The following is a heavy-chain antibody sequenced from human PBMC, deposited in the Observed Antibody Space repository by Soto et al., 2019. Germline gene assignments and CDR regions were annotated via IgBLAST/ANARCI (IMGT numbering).Heavy chain of an antibody. J-gene: IGHJ6*02. CDR2: IYYSGGT. D-gene: IGHD1-7*01. CDR3: ARASRGGNYRTYYYYYGMDV. V-gene: IGHV4-61*01. CDR1: GGSVSSGSYY. Sequence: PEETLSLTCTVSGGSVSSGSYYWSWIRQPPGKGLEWIGYIYYSGGTNYNPSLKSRVTISVDTSKNQFSLKLSSVTAADTAVYYCARASRGGNYRTYYYYYGMDVWGQGTTVTVSS.